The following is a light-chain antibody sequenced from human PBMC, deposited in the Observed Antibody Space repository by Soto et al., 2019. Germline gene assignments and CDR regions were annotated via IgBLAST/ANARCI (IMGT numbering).Light chain of an antibody. CDR2: GAS. J-gene: IGKJ2*01. V-gene: IGKV3-15*01. Sequence: EIVMTQSPATLSVSPGERATLSCRASQSVSSNLAWYQQKPGQAPRLLIYGASTRATGIPARFSVSGSGTEFTLTISSLQSEDLAVYYCQQYNNWPYTFGQGTKLEIK. CDR3: QQYNNWPYT. CDR1: QSVSSN.